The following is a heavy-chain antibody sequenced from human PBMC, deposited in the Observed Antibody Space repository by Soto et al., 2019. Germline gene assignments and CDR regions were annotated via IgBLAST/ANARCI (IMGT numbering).Heavy chain of an antibody. CDR1: GGSVGSEGYY. D-gene: IGHD3-22*01. J-gene: IGHJ4*01. CDR3: ARGPDSPRE. V-gene: IGHV4-31*03. Sequence: QVQLQESGPGLVKPSQTLSLTCTVSGGSVGSEGYYWAWIRQNPGKGLEWIGYIYDIGGTFYNPSLKSRVTISVDTAQNHLSMNLNSVTAADTALYYCARGPDSPREWGHGTLVTVSS. CDR2: IYDIGGT.